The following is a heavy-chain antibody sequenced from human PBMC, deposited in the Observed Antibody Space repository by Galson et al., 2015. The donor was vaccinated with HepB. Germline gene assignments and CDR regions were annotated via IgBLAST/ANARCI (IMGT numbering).Heavy chain of an antibody. CDR1: GFTFSTYS. J-gene: IGHJ5*01. CDR2: IGGSSTSI. CDR3: AREMEMQAFDS. Sequence: SLRLSCAASGFTFSTYSMNWVRHAPGRGLEWVSSIGGSSTSIYYADSVKGRFTISRDNAKNSLYLQMNSLRAEDTAVYYCAREMEMQAFDSWGQGTLVTVSS. V-gene: IGHV3-21*01. D-gene: IGHD5-24*01.